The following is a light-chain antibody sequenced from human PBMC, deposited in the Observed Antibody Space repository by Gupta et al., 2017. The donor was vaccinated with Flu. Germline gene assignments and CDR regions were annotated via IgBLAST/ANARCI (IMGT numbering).Light chain of an antibody. CDR3: QQAHTFPFT. CDR2: DAF. Sequence: DIQMTQSPSSVSASVGDRVTITRRSSQNITNWLAWYQQKPGKAPELLVYDAFSLQRGVPSPFSGSGSGTDFTHTIDLLQPEDFALYFCQQAHTFPFTVGPGSKV. CDR1: QNITNW. J-gene: IGKJ3*01. V-gene: IGKV1-12*01.